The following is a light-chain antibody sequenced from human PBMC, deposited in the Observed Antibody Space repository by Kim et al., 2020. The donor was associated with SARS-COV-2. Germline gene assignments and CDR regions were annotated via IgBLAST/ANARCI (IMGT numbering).Light chain of an antibody. V-gene: IGKV3-11*01. J-gene: IGKJ4*01. CDR1: QSVTRH. Sequence: LSPGERATLSCRASQSVTRHLAWYQQNPGQAPRLLISDASSRATGIPARFSGSGSGTDFTLTISSLEPEDFAVYYCQQRSNWPLTFGGGTKVDIK. CDR3: QQRSNWPLT. CDR2: DAS.